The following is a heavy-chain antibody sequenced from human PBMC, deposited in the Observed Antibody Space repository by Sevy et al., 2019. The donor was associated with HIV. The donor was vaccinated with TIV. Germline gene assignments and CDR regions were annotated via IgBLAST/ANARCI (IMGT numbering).Heavy chain of an antibody. CDR2: IKQDGSEK. CDR1: GFTFSSYW. CDR3: ASRSLAAACPRRYYYGMDV. J-gene: IGHJ6*02. V-gene: IGHV3-7*01. D-gene: IGHD6-13*01. Sequence: GGSLRLSCAASGFTFSSYWMSWVRQAPGKGLEWVANIKQDGSEKYYVDSVKGRFTITRDNAKNSLYLQMNSLRAEDTAVYYWASRSLAAACPRRYYYGMDVWGQGTTVTVSS.